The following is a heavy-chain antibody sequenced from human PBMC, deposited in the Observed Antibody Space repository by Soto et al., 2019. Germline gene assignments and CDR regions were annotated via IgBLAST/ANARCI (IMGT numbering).Heavy chain of an antibody. CDR2: ISGSGGST. J-gene: IGHJ6*02. Sequence: PGGSLRLSCAASGFTFSSYAMSWVRQAPGKGLEWISAISGSGGSTYYADSVKGRFTISRDNSKNTLYLQMNSLRAEDTAVYYCAKMLGYCSGGSCYSQQHYYYYGMDVWGQGTTVTVSS. D-gene: IGHD2-15*01. CDR1: GFTFSSYA. CDR3: AKMLGYCSGGSCYSQQHYYYYGMDV. V-gene: IGHV3-23*01.